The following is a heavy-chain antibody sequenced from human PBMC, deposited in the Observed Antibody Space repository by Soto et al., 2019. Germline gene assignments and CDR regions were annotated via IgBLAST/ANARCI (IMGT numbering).Heavy chain of an antibody. CDR2: IYPGDSDT. V-gene: IGHV5-51*01. CDR1: GYSFTSYW. J-gene: IGHJ6*02. CDR3: ARHNFEYSSSGNYYYYYGMDV. Sequence: GESRKISCKGSGYSFTSYWIGWVRQMPGKGLEWMGIIYPGDSDTRYSPSFQGQVTISADKSISTAYLQWSSLKASGTAMYYCARHNFEYSSSGNYYYYYGMDVWGQGTTVTVS. D-gene: IGHD6-6*01.